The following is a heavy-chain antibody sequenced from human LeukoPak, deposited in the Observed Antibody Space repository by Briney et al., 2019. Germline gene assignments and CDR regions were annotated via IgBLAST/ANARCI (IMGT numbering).Heavy chain of an antibody. Sequence: GGSLRLSLAASGFTFSSYAMSWVRQAPGKGLEWVSAISGSGGSTYYADSVKGRFTFSRDNSKNTLYLQMNSLRAEDTAVYYCARDLTYYYDGSGAGFDYWGQGTLVTVSS. J-gene: IGHJ4*02. CDR3: ARDLTYYYDGSGAGFDY. V-gene: IGHV3-23*01. CDR2: ISGSGGST. CDR1: GFTFSSYA. D-gene: IGHD3-22*01.